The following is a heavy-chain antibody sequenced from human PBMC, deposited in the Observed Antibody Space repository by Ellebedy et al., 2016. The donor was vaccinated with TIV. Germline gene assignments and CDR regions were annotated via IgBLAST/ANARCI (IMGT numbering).Heavy chain of an antibody. CDR1: GYPFTGYY. CDR3: ARESIAASGTFDY. D-gene: IGHD6-13*01. J-gene: IGHJ4*02. CDR2: INPNSGDT. Sequence: AASVKVSCKGSGYPFTGYYLHWVRQAPGQGLEWMAWINPNSGDTSSAQKFPGRVTLTRDTSSSAAYMELRRLGSDDTAVYYCARESIAASGTFDYWGQGTLVTVSP. V-gene: IGHV1-2*02.